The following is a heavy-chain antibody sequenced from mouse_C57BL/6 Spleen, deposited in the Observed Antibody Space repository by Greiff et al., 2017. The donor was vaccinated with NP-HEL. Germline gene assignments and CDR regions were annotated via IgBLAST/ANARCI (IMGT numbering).Heavy chain of an antibody. Sequence: VQLQQSGAELVKPGASVKMSCKASGYTFTSYWITWVKQRPGQGLEWIGDIYPGSGSTNYNEKFKSKATLTVDTSSSTAYMQLSSLTSEDSAVYYCARSYYGSPYWYFDVWGTGTTVTVSS. CDR2: IYPGSGST. D-gene: IGHD2-1*01. CDR3: ARSYYGSPYWYFDV. J-gene: IGHJ1*03. CDR1: GYTFTSYW. V-gene: IGHV1-55*01.